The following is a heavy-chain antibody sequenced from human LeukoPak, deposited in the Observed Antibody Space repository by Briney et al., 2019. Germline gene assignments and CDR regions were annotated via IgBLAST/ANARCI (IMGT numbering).Heavy chain of an antibody. CDR2: ISAYNGNT. CDR3: ARGCSGGSCHDDYYYYGMDV. J-gene: IGHJ6*02. V-gene: IGHV1-18*01. D-gene: IGHD2-15*01. CDR1: GYTFTSYG. Sequence: ASVKVSCKASGYTFTSYGISWVRQAPGQGLEWMGWISAYNGNTNYAQKLQGRVTMTTDTSTSTDYMELRSLRSDDTAVYYCARGCSGGSCHDDYYYYGMDVWGQGTTVTVSS.